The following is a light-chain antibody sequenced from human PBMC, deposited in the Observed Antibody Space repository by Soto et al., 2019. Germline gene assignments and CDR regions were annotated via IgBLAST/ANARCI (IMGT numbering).Light chain of an antibody. CDR1: SGHSNYA. V-gene: IGLV4-69*01. CDR2: LNSDGSH. J-gene: IGLJ2*01. Sequence: QAVVTQSPSASASLGASVKLTCTLSSGHSNYAIAWHQQQSEKGPRYLMKLNSDGSHSKGDGNPDRFSGSSSGAERSLTISSLQSEDEAYYYCQNWGSGIVVFGGGTKLTVL. CDR3: QNWGSGIVV.